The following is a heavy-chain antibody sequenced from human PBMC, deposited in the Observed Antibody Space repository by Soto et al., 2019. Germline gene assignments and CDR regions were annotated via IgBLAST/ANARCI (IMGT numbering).Heavy chain of an antibody. D-gene: IGHD2-2*01. CDR3: AHGSCSSADCYPNPYLDY. CDR2: IYWDDDE. J-gene: IGHJ4*02. V-gene: IGHV2-5*02. CDR1: GFSLSTTAEG. Sequence: QLTLKESGPTLVKPTPTLTLTCTFSGFSLSTTAEGVGWIRQPPGKALEWLALIYWDDDERYSPSLKSRLTITKDTSKNQVVLTMTNVDPVDTATYYCAHGSCSSADCYPNPYLDYWGQGILVTVSS.